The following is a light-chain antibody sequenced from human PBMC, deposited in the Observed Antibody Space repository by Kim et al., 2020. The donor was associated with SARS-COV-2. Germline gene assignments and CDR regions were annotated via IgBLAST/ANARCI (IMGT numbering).Light chain of an antibody. J-gene: IGLJ3*02. CDR3: AAWSDSLNGPV. V-gene: IGLV1-44*01. CDR1: NSNIISNA. CDR2: SNV. Sequence: ELTQPPSASGTPGQRITISCSGDNSNIISNAVNWFQHLPGTAPKLLIYSNVQRPSGVPDRFSASKSGTSASLAISGLQSEDEADYYCAAWSDSLNGPVFGGGTQLTVL.